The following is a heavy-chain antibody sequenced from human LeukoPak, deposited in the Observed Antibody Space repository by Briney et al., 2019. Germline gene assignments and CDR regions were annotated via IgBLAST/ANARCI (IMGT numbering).Heavy chain of an antibody. CDR3: ARGEWGDIVVVPAAIRFDP. Sequence: PSETLSLTCTVSGGSISSSSYYWGWIRQPPGKGLEWIASIYYSGSTYYNPSLKSRVTISLDTSKNQFSLKLSPVTAADTAVYYCARGEWGDIVVVPAAIRFDPWGQGTLVTVSS. J-gene: IGHJ5*02. CDR1: GGSISSSSYY. V-gene: IGHV4-39*01. D-gene: IGHD2-2*01. CDR2: IYYSGST.